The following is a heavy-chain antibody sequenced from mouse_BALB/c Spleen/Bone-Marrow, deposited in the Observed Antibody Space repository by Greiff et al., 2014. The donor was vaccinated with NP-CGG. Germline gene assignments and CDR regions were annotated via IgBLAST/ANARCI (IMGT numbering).Heavy chain of an antibody. CDR3: ARNGYYPAWFAY. D-gene: IGHD2-3*01. CDR2: ISYSGST. V-gene: IGHV3-2*02. CDR1: GYSITSDYA. J-gene: IGHJ3*01. Sequence: VQLKESGPGLVKPSQSLSLTCTVTGYSITSDYAWNWIRQFPGNKLEWMGYISYSGSTSYNPSLKSRISITRDTSKNQFFLQLNSVTTEDTATYYCARNGYYPAWFAYWGQGTLVTVSA.